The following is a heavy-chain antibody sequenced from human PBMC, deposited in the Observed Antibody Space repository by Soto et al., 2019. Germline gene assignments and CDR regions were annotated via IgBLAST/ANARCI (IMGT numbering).Heavy chain of an antibody. CDR3: ARALAARPTSFDY. CDR1: GDSISSGAYY. Sequence: SLTLSCAVSGDSISSGAYYWSWIRQHPGKGLEWIGYIYYRWSTYYNPSLKSRVSISSDTSKNQFSLKLNSVTAADTAVYYCARALAARPTSFDYWGQGTLVPVPS. J-gene: IGHJ4*02. D-gene: IGHD6-6*01. V-gene: IGHV4-31*11. CDR2: IYYRWST.